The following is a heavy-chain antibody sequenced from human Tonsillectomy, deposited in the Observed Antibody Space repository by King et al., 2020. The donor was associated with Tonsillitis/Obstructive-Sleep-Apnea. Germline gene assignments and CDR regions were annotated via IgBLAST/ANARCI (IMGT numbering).Heavy chain of an antibody. CDR3: TTDVHDFDY. CDR2: IKSENDGGTT. Sequence: VQLVESGGGWVKPGGSLRLSCAASGYTFSNAWISWVRQAPGKGLEWVGRIKSENDGGTTDYAEPVKGRFTISRDDSKNTLYLQMNSLKTEDTAVYYCTTDVHDFDYWGQGTLVTVSS. D-gene: IGHD3-10*02. CDR1: GYTFSNAW. V-gene: IGHV3-15*01. J-gene: IGHJ4*02.